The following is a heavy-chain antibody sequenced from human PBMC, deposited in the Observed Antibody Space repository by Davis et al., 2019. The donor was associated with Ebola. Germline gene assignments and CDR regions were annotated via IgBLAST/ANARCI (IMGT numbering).Heavy chain of an antibody. CDR1: GFTFSSYA. Sequence: GESLKISCAASGFTFSSYAMHWVRQAPGKGLEWVAVISYDGSNKYYADSVKGRFTISRDNSKNTLYLQMNSLRAEDTAVYYCARDRDYWGQGTLVTVSS. CDR3: ARDRDY. CDR2: ISYDGSNK. J-gene: IGHJ4*02. V-gene: IGHV3-30-3*01.